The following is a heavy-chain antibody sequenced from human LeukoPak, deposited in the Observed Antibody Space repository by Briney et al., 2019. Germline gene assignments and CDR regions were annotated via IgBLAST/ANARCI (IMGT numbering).Heavy chain of an antibody. D-gene: IGHD3-22*01. J-gene: IGHJ4*02. CDR1: GGSFSGYY. CDR3: ARGRQTYYYDSSGNGPFDY. CDR2: INHSGST. V-gene: IGHV4-34*01. Sequence: SETLSLTCAVYGGSFSGYYWSWIRQPPGKGLEWIGEINHSGSTNYNASLKSRVTISVDTSKNQFSLKLSSVTAADTAVYYCARGRQTYYYDSSGNGPFDYWGQGTLVTVSS.